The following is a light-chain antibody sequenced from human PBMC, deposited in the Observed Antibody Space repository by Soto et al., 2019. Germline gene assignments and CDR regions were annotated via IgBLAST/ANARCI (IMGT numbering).Light chain of an antibody. V-gene: IGLV2-14*01. Sequence: QSVLTQPASVSGSPGQSITISCTGTSSDVGGYSYVSWYQQHPGKAPKLMIYEVSNRPSGVSNRFSGSKSGNTASLTISGLQAEDEADYYCSSYTSSSTLDVVFGGGTKLTVL. CDR3: SSYTSSSTLDVV. J-gene: IGLJ2*01. CDR2: EVS. CDR1: SSDVGGYSY.